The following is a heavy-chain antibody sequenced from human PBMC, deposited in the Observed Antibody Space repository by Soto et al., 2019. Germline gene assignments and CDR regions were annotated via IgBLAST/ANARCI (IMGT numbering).Heavy chain of an antibody. CDR2: IYYSGST. V-gene: IGHV4-59*08. D-gene: IGHD3-3*01. CDR1: GGSISSYY. CDR3: NIWNYDFWSGYSQGWFDP. Sequence: SETLSLTCTVSGGSISSYYWSWIRQPPGKGLEWIGYIYYSGSTNYNPSLKSRVTISVDTSKNQFSLKLSSVTAADTAVYYCNIWNYDFWSGYSQGWFDPWGQGTLVTSPQ. J-gene: IGHJ5*02.